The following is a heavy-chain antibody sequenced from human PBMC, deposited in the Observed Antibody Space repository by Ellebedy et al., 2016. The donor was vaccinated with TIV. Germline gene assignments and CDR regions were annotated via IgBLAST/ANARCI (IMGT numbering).Heavy chain of an antibody. CDR1: GVSIRSSHW. CDR3: AREERLVRGVHDY. CDR2: IYHSGNI. D-gene: IGHD3-10*02. J-gene: IGHJ4*02. Sequence: SETLSLTXNVSGVSIRSSHWWTWVRQPPGKGLEWIGEIYHSGNINYNPSLRGRVTISVDKFKNQFSLTVTSVTAADTAVYYCAREERLVRGVHDYWGQGTLVTVSS. V-gene: IGHV4-4*02.